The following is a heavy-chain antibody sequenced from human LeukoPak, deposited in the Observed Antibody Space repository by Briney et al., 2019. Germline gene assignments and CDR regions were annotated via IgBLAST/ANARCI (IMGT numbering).Heavy chain of an antibody. CDR3: ARGYSYGYGYYYYYYMDV. CDR1: GVSISSSNYY. CDR2: IYSSGST. D-gene: IGHD5-18*01. V-gene: IGHV4-39*01. J-gene: IGHJ6*03. Sequence: PSETLSLTCIVSGVSISSSNYYWGWVRQPPGKGLERIGNIYSSGSTYYNSSLKSRVTISIDTSNNQVSLKMSSMTAADTAVYYCARGYSYGYGYYYYYYMDVWGKGTTVTVSS.